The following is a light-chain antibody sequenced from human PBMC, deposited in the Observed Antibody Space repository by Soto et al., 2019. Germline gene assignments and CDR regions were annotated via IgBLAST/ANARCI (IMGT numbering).Light chain of an antibody. Sequence: DIQMTQSPSSLSASVGDRVTITCQASQDISNYLNCYQQKPGKAPKVLIYGASSLERGVPSRFSGSGSGKDFAFTISSLQPEDVATYFCQQYDNLPRPFGQGTKLEIK. CDR2: GAS. CDR3: QQYDNLPRP. V-gene: IGKV1-33*01. CDR1: QDISNY. J-gene: IGKJ2*01.